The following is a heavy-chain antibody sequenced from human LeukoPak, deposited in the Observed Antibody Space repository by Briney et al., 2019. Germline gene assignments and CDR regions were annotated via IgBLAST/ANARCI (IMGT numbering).Heavy chain of an antibody. CDR1: GLTFKNAW. J-gene: IGHJ4*02. V-gene: IGHV3-15*01. D-gene: IGHD1-1*01. CDR3: STMCGGSCYKGGENY. CDR2: IKSKSDDGTT. Sequence: GGSLRLSCAASGLTFKNAWMSWVRQGPGKGLEWVARIKSKSDDGTTDYAAPVKGRFTISRDDSRNTLYLQMNSLKTEDTAVYFCSTMCGGSCYKGGENYWGQGTLVTVSS.